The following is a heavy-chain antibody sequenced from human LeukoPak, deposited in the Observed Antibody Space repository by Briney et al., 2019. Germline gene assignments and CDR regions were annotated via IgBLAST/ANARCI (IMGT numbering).Heavy chain of an antibody. J-gene: IGHJ4*02. V-gene: IGHV1-18*01. D-gene: IGHD3-10*01. Sequence: ASVKVCCKTSGYTFTSYGLSWVRQAPGQGLEWMGWIGVDNGDTNYAQKLQGRVTVTTDTSTNTAYLELRSLRSDDTAVYYCARDNTGRGSGTYYNHCDYWGQGTLVTVSS. CDR2: IGVDNGDT. CDR1: GYTFTSYG. CDR3: ARDNTGRGSGTYYNHCDY.